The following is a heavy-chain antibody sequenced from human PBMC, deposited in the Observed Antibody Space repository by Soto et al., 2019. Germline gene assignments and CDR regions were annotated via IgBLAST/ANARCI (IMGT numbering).Heavy chain of an antibody. CDR3: ATLGYCTNGVCSEDYYYGMDV. Sequence: ASVKVSCKVSGYTLTELSMHWVRQAPGKGLEWKGGFDPEDGETIYAQKFQGRVTMTEDTSTDTAYMELSSLRSEDTAAYYCATLGYCTNGVCSEDYYYGMDVWGQGTTVTVSS. J-gene: IGHJ6*02. CDR1: GYTLTELS. V-gene: IGHV1-24*01. D-gene: IGHD2-8*01. CDR2: FDPEDGET.